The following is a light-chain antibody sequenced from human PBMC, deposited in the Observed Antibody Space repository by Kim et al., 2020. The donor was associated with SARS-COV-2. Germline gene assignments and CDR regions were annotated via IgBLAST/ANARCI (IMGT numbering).Light chain of an antibody. V-gene: IGKV1-16*01. CDR2: AAS. CDR1: QGISFY. J-gene: IGKJ4*01. Sequence: ASVGDSVTITCRASQGISFYLAWFQQKPGEAHKFLIYAASNLQNGFPSRFSGSGFRTDFTLTISSLQPEDSATYYCQQYNSYPLTFGGGTKVEIK. CDR3: QQYNSYPLT.